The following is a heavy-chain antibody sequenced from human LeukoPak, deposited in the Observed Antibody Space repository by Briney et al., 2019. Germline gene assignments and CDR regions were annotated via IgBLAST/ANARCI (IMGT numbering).Heavy chain of an antibody. Sequence: GGSLRLSCAASGFTFSSFAMSWVRQAPGEGLEWVSAVSGSGGSTYSADSVKGRFTISRDNSRNTLYLQMNSLRAEDTAVYYCAKDPRPGTTFSSTAAFDIWGQGTMVTVSS. V-gene: IGHV3-23*01. J-gene: IGHJ3*02. CDR1: GFTFSSFA. CDR3: AKDPRPGTTFSSTAAFDI. CDR2: VSGSGGST. D-gene: IGHD1-7*01.